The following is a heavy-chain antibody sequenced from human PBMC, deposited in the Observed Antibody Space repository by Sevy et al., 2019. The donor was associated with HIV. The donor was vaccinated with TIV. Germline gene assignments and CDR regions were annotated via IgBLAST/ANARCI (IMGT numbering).Heavy chain of an antibody. CDR1: GGTFRNYA. Sequence: ASVKVYCKASGGTFRNYAINWVRQAPGQGLEWMGAIIPIFGTTNYAQKFQGRLTITADGSTNTDYMELSSLRSEDTAIYYCAKSGGYNWNYFYFDYWGQGALVTVSS. CDR3: AKSGGYNWNYFYFDY. V-gene: IGHV1-69*13. J-gene: IGHJ4*02. CDR2: IIPIFGTT. D-gene: IGHD1-7*01.